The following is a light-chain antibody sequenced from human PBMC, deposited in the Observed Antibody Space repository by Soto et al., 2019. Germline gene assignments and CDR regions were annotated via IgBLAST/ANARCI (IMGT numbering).Light chain of an antibody. CDR1: QSISSY. CDR3: QQSYSTPYT. V-gene: IGKV1-39*01. J-gene: IGKJ2*01. Sequence: DIQMTQSPSSLSASLGDRVTITCRASQSISSYLNWYQQKPGKAPKLLIYAASSLQSGVPSRFSGSGSGTDFTLTISSLQPXXXATYYCQQSYSTPYTFGQGTKLEIK. CDR2: AAS.